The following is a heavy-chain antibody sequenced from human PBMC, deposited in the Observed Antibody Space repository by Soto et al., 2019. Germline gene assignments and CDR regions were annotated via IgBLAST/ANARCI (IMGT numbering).Heavy chain of an antibody. V-gene: IGHV3-43D*04. CDR3: AKDTEGGGLGRNYYGMDV. J-gene: IGHJ6*02. CDR1: GFTFDDYA. Sequence: PGGSLRLSCAASGFTFDDYAMHWVRQAPGKGLEWVSLISWDGGSTYYADSVKGRFTISRDNSKNSLYLQMNSLRAEDTALYYCAKDTEGGGLGRNYYGMDVCGQGTTVTVYS. D-gene: IGHD2-15*01. CDR2: ISWDGGST.